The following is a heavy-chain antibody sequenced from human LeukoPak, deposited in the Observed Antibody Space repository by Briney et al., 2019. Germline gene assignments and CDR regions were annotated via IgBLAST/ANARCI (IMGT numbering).Heavy chain of an antibody. V-gene: IGHV1-8*01. CDR1: GYTFTSYD. Sequence: ASVKVSCKASGYTFTSYDINWVRHATGQGLEWMGWMNLNSGDTGYAQKFQGRVTMTTNTSTSTAYMELSSLRSADTAVYYCARSRGGYKFRFEWGQRNLVTVSS. CDR2: MNLNSGDT. CDR3: ARSRGGYKFRFE. J-gene: IGHJ4*02. D-gene: IGHD5-24*01.